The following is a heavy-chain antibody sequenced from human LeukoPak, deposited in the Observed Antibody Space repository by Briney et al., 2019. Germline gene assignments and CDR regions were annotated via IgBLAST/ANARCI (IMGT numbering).Heavy chain of an antibody. CDR3: AKDGLLWFGELGSYMDV. CDR2: IRYDGSNK. J-gene: IGHJ6*03. Sequence: GGSLRLSCAASGFTFSRYGMSWVRQAPGKGLEWVAFIRYDGSNKYYADSVKGRFTISRDNSKNTLYLQMNSLRAEDTAVYYCAKDGLLWFGELGSYMDVWGKGTTVTISS. CDR1: GFTFSRYG. V-gene: IGHV3-30*02. D-gene: IGHD3-10*01.